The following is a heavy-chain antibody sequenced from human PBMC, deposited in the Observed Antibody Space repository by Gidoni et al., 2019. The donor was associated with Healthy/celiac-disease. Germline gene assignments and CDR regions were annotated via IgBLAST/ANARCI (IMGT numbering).Heavy chain of an antibody. CDR1: GFTFSSYS. V-gene: IGHV3-21*01. Sequence: EVQLVESGGGLVKPGGSLRLSCSASGFTFSSYSMTWVRQAPGKGLEWVSSISSSSSYIYYADSVKGRFTISRDNAKNSLYLQMNSLRAEDTAVYYCARDAKDYDILTGYSHNGMDVWGQGTTVTVSS. D-gene: IGHD3-9*01. CDR2: ISSSSSYI. CDR3: ARDAKDYDILTGYSHNGMDV. J-gene: IGHJ6*02.